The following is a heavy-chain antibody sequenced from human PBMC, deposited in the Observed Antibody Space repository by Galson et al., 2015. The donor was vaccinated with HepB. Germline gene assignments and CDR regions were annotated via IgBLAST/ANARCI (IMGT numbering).Heavy chain of an antibody. D-gene: IGHD1-26*01. V-gene: IGHV1-18*04. Sequence: SVKVSCKAFGYTFTDFGLSWVRQAPGQGPEWMGWISAYNNNAKYAQSLQGRVSMTQDTSTSTAYMELRSLRSDDTAVYYCTRDLGGSPGVFFDYWGQGTLVTVSS. J-gene: IGHJ4*02. CDR1: GYTFTDFG. CDR3: TRDLGGSPGVFFDY. CDR2: ISAYNNNA.